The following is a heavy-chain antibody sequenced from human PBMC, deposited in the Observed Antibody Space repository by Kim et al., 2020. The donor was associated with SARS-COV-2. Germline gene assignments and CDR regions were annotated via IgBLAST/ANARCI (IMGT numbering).Heavy chain of an antibody. D-gene: IGHD3-10*01. CDR1: GFTFSSYE. CDR2: ISSSGSTI. CDR3: AREHGVMSAFDI. Sequence: GGSLRLSCAASGFTFSSYEMNWVRQAPGKGLEWVSYISSSGSTIYYADSVKGRFTISRGNAKNSLYLQMNSLRAEDTAVYYCAREHGVMSAFDIWGQGTMVTVSS. J-gene: IGHJ3*02. V-gene: IGHV3-48*03.